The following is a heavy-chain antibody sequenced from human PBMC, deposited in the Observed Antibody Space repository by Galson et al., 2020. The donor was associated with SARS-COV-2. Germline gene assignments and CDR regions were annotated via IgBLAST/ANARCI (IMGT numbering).Heavy chain of an antibody. CDR1: GGSISNYY. Sequence: SETLSLTCTVSGGSISNYYWSWIRQPAKKGLEWIGRIYASGSTNYNPSLKSRVTMSVDTSKNQFSLNLSSVTAADTAVYYCAKEVGTTVATEGWYFDLWGRGTLVTVSS. V-gene: IGHV4-4*07. CDR2: IYASGST. CDR3: AKEVGTTVATEGWYFDL. J-gene: IGHJ2*01. D-gene: IGHD4-17*01.